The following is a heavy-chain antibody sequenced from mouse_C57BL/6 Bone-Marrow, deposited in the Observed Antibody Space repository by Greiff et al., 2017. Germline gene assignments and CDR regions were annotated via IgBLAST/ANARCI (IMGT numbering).Heavy chain of an antibody. CDR3: ASVYYEGFAY. J-gene: IGHJ3*01. V-gene: IGHV5-16*01. CDR2: VNYDGSST. CDR1: GFTFSDYY. Sequence: EVQLMESEGGLVQPGSSMKLSCTASGFTFSDYYMAWVRQVPEKGLEWVANVNYDGSSTYYLDSLKSRFIISRDNAKNILYLQMSSLKSEDTATYYCASVYYEGFAYWGQGTLVTVSA. D-gene: IGHD2-4*01.